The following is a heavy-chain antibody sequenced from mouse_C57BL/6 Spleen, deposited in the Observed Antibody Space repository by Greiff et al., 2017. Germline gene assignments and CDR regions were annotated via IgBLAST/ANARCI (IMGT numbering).Heavy chain of an antibody. V-gene: IGHV5-17*01. CDR3: CGGYPYYYAMDY. D-gene: IGHD2-2*01. Sequence: EVKLMESGGGLVKPGGSLKLSCAASGFTFSDYGMHWVRQAPEKGLEWVAYISSGSSTINYADTVKGRYTISRDNAKNTLFLQMTSLRSEDTAVYYCCGGYPYYYAMDYWGQGTSVTVSS. CDR2: ISSGSSTI. CDR1: GFTFSDYG. J-gene: IGHJ4*01.